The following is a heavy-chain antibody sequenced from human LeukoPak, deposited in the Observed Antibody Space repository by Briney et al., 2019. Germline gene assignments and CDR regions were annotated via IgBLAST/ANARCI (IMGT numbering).Heavy chain of an antibody. CDR1: GGSIRSYY. V-gene: IGHV4-59*01. CDR3: ASADSSGYASFDY. J-gene: IGHJ4*02. CDR2: IYYSGST. D-gene: IGHD3-22*01. Sequence: SETLSLTCTVSGGSIRSYYWSWIRQPPGKGLEWIGYIYYSGSTNYNPSLKSRVTISVDTSKNQFSLKLSSVTAADTAVYYCASADSSGYASFDYWGQGTLVTVSS.